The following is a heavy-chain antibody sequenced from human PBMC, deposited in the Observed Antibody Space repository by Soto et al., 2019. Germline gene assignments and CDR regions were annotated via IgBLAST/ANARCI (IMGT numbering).Heavy chain of an antibody. Sequence: PSETLSLTCTVSGGSISSYYWSWIRQPPGKGLEWIGEINHSGSTNYNPSLKSRVTISVDTSKNQFSLKLSSVTAADTAVYYCARGRGYSYGLYGMDVWGQGTTVTVSS. CDR2: INHSGST. D-gene: IGHD5-18*01. V-gene: IGHV4-34*01. CDR1: GGSISSYY. J-gene: IGHJ6*02. CDR3: ARGRGYSYGLYGMDV.